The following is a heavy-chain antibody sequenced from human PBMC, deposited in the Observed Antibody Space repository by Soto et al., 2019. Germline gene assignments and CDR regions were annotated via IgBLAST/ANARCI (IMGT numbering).Heavy chain of an antibody. D-gene: IGHD6-13*01. Sequence: ASVKVSCKASGYTFTSYAMHWVRQAPGQRLEWMGWINAGNGNTKYSQKFQGRVTITRDTSASTAYMELSSLRSEDAAVCYCARGLVDSSWYGEDYWGQGTLVTVSS. CDR1: GYTFTSYA. J-gene: IGHJ4*02. CDR2: INAGNGNT. V-gene: IGHV1-3*01. CDR3: ARGLVDSSWYGEDY.